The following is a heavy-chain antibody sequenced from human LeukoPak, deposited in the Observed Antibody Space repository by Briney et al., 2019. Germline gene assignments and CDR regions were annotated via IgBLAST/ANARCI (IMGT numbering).Heavy chain of an antibody. D-gene: IGHD6-13*01. CDR2: ISGSGGST. J-gene: IGHJ4*02. CDR1: GFAFSSYA. V-gene: IGHV3-23*01. CDR3: AKAWTYSSSWYDY. Sequence: PGGSLRLSCAASGFAFSSYAMSWVRQAPGKGLEWVSAISGSGGSTYYADSVKGRFTISRDNSKNTLYLQMNSLRAEDTAVYYCAKAWTYSSSWYDYWGQGTLVTVSS.